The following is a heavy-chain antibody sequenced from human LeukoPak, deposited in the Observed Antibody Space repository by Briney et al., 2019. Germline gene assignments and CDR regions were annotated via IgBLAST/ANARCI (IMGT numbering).Heavy chain of an antibody. J-gene: IGHJ6*03. CDR2: IYYSGST. CDR1: GGSISSYY. Sequence: PSETLSPTCTVSGGSISSYYWSWIRQPPGKGLEGIGYIYYSGSTNYNPSLKSRVTISVDTSKNQFSLKLSSVTAADTAVYYCARQMDTAMVTGHYYYYMDVWGKGTTVTVSS. D-gene: IGHD5-18*01. V-gene: IGHV4-59*08. CDR3: ARQMDTAMVTGHYYYYMDV.